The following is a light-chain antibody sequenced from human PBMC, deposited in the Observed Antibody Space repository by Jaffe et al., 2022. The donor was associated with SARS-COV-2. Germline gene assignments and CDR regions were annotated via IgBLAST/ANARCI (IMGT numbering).Light chain of an antibody. V-gene: IGKV4-1*01. CDR2: WAS. CDR3: HQYYSTPFT. CDR1: QSVLYSSNNKNY. J-gene: IGKJ3*01. Sequence: DIVMTQSPDSLAVSLGERATINCKSSQSVLYSSNNKNYLAWYQQKPGQPPKLLIYWASTRESGVPDRFSGSGSGTDFTLTISSLQAEDVAVYYCHQYYSTPFTFGPGTKVGIK.